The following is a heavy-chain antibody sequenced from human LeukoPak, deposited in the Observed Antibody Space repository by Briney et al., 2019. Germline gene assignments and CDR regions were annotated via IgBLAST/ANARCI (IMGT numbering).Heavy chain of an antibody. CDR3: AKNCDAPMGVPYAMDV. D-gene: IGHD2-21*01. V-gene: IGHV3-23*01. J-gene: IGHJ6*02. Sequence: PGGSLRLSCAASGFTLSAYAMRVVRQAPGKGLEWVSPICVGSAGTTIYAESVKDRFTISRDDSRNTLYLEMSSLRGDDSAVYYCAKNCDAPMGVPYAMDVWGRGTTVTVSS. CDR1: GFTLSAYA. CDR2: ICVGSAGTT.